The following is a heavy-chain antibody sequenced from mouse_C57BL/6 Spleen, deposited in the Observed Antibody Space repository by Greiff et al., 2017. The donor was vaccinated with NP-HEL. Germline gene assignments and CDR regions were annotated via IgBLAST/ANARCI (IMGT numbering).Heavy chain of an antibody. CDR3: ARSSFYYSNYVGYFDY. J-gene: IGHJ2*01. V-gene: IGHV14-2*01. CDR1: GFNIKDYY. Sequence: EVQLQQSGAELVKPGASVKLSCTASGFNIKDYYMHWVKQRTEQGLEWIGRIDPEDGETKYATKFQGKATITADTSSNTAYLQLSSLTSEDTAVYYCARSSFYYSNYVGYFDYWGQSTTLTVSS. CDR2: IDPEDGET. D-gene: IGHD2-5*01.